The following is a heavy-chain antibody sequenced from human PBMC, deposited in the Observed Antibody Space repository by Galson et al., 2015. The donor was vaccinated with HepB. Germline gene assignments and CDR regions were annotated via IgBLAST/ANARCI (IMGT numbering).Heavy chain of an antibody. CDR1: GFPFSSYG. J-gene: IGHJ1*01. D-gene: IGHD3-22*01. V-gene: IGHV3-33*01. Sequence: SLRLSCAASGFPFSSYGMHWVRQAPGKGLEWVAVIWYNGSNKYYADSVKGRFTISRDNSKNTLYLQMNSLRAEDTAVYYCARDGFPYYYDSSGENAEYFQHWGQGTLVTVSS. CDR3: ARDGFPYYYDSSGENAEYFQH. CDR2: IWYNGSNK.